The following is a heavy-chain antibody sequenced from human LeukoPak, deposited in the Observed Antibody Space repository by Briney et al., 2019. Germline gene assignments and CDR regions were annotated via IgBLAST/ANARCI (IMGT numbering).Heavy chain of an antibody. D-gene: IGHD3-16*01. CDR2: ISTSGSSA. J-gene: IGHJ4*02. Sequence: GGSLRLSCAASGFTFSDFYMTWIRQAPGKGLEWVSYISTSGSSANYADSLKGRFTISRDNAKKSLCLQMNTLRGDDTAVYYCARLGGWSFDYWGQGTLVTVSS. V-gene: IGHV3-11*03. CDR3: ARLGGWSFDY. CDR1: GFTFSDFY.